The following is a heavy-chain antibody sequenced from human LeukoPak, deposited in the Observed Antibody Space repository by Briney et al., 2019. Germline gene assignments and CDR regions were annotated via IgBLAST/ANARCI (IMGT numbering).Heavy chain of an antibody. CDR3: ARDKAFLGYYDTSGYFQQWFDS. V-gene: IGHV1-18*01. CDR2: ISPYNGDT. D-gene: IGHD3-22*01. J-gene: IGHJ5*01. Sequence: ASVKVSCKASGYTFSNYAINWVRQAPGQGLEWMGWISPYNGDTHYAQKFQDRVTMTTDTSTSTAYMDLRSLGFDDTAVYYCARDKAFLGYYDTSGYFQQWFDSWGQGTLVTVSS. CDR1: GYTFSNYA.